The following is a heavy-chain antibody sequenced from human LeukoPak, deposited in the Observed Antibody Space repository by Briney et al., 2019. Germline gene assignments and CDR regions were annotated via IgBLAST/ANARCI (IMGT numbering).Heavy chain of an antibody. CDR3: ARRASTERGHSYGLDY. CDR2: IKGTGLTT. J-gene: IGHJ4*02. D-gene: IGHD5-18*01. V-gene: IGHV3-11*04. CDR1: GFIFSDYY. Sequence: GGSLRLSCVASGFIFSDYYMSWIRQAPGKGLEWVSTIKGTGLTTYYADSVTGRFTISRDNAKNSLYLQMSSLRAEDTAVYFCARRASTERGHSYGLDYWGQGALVTVSS.